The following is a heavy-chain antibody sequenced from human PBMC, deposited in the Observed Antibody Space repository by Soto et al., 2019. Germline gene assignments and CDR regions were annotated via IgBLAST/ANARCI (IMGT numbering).Heavy chain of an antibody. J-gene: IGHJ4*02. V-gene: IGHV3-49*03. CDR1: GFTFGDYA. CDR3: TRDVPIAVAGTDY. D-gene: IGHD6-19*01. CDR2: IRSKAYGGTT. Sequence: GGSLRLSCTASGFTFGDYAMSWFRQAPGKGLEWVGFIRSKAYGGTTEYAASVKGRFTISRDDSKSIAYLQMNSLKTEDTAVYYCTRDVPIAVAGTDYWGQGTLVTVSS.